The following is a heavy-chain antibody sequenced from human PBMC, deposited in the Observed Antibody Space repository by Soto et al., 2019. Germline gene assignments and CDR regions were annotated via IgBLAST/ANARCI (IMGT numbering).Heavy chain of an antibody. CDR3: SRVDPGETSPFDH. CDR2: INPFDGSR. J-gene: IGHJ4*02. CDR1: GYIFTSYY. D-gene: IGHD3-10*01. V-gene: IGHV1-46*03. Sequence: GALVKVSFKASGYIFTSYYIHCGRQAPGQRLEWMGWINPFDGSRMFAQSFQGRVTMTRDTSTSTVYMEVSSLRSEDTAVYYCSRVDPGETSPFDHWGQGTLVTVSS.